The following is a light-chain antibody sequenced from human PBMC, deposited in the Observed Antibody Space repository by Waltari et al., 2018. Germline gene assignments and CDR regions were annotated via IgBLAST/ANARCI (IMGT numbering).Light chain of an antibody. Sequence: IVLTQSPATLSLSPGERATLSCRASQSVSSSLAWYQQKPGQTPRLLIYDTSKRATVIPARFSGSGSRTDFTLTISSLEPEDFAVYYCQHRTTWPPSLTFGGGTRVEVK. CDR1: QSVSSS. CDR2: DTS. V-gene: IGKV3-11*01. J-gene: IGKJ4*01. CDR3: QHRTTWPPSLT.